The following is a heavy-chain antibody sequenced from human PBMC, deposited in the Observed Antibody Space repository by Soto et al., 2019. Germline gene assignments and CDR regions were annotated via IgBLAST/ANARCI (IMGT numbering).Heavy chain of an antibody. D-gene: IGHD2-15*01. Sequence: GAPGKVSWKASCYTFTNSGIRWVRPAPGQGLEWMGWISAYNGNTNYAQKLQGRVTMTTDTSTSTAYMELRSLRSDDTAVYYCARFHCRGGRCYSVYWGQGTLVTVSS. CDR2: ISAYNGNT. CDR1: CYTFTNSG. CDR3: ARFHCRGGRCYSVY. J-gene: IGHJ4*02. V-gene: IGHV1-18*01.